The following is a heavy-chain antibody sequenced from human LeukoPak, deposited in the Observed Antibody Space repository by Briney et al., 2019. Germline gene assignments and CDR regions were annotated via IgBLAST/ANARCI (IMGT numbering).Heavy chain of an antibody. CDR2: INQSGST. V-gene: IGHV4-34*01. J-gene: IGHJ4*02. Sequence: PSETLSLTCAVYGGSFSGYYWSWIRQPPGKGLEWIGEINQSGSTNYNPSLKSRLTISVDTSNNQFSLKMSSVTAADTAVYYCARGYGSGSYYRYWGQGTLVTVS. D-gene: IGHD3-10*01. CDR3: ARGYGSGSYYRY. CDR1: GGSFSGYY.